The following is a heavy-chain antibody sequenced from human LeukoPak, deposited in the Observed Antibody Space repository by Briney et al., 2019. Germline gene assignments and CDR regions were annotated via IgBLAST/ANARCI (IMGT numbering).Heavy chain of an antibody. V-gene: IGHV4-38-2*01. D-gene: IGHD1-26*01. J-gene: IGHJ3*02. CDR3: ARGKWELLNAFDI. Sequence: SETLSLTCAVSGYSISSGYYGGWIRQPPGQGLEWIGIIYHSGSPYYNPSLKSRVTISVDTSKNQFSLKLSSVTAADTAVYYCARGKWELLNAFDIWGQGTMVTVSS. CDR2: IYHSGSP. CDR1: GYSISSGYY.